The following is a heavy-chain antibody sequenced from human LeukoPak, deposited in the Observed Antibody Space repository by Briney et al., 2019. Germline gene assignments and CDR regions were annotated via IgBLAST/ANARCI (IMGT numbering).Heavy chain of an antibody. CDR3: VRVGSSWSFDY. CDR2: ISAYNGNT. Sequence: GASVKVSCKASGYTFTSYGISWVRQAPGQGLEWMGWISAYNGNTNYAQKLQGRVTMTTDTSTSTTYMELRSLRSDDTAVYYCVRVGSSWSFDYGGQEPRFTVSS. CDR1: GYTFTSYG. D-gene: IGHD6-13*01. V-gene: IGHV1-18*01. J-gene: IGHJ4*02.